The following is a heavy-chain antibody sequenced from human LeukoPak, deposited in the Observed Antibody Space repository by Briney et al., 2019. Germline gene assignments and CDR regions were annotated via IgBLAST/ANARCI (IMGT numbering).Heavy chain of an antibody. CDR3: ARAYNWNYGGYYYYYMDV. D-gene: IGHD1-7*01. CDR1: GGSISSSNW. J-gene: IGHJ6*03. V-gene: IGHV4-4*02. CDR2: IYHSGST. Sequence: SETLSLTCAVSGGSISSSNWWSWVRQPPGKGLEWIGEIYHSGSTNYNPSLKSRVTISVDKSKNQFSLKLSPVTAADTAVYYCARAYNWNYGGYYYYYMDVWGKGTTVTVSS.